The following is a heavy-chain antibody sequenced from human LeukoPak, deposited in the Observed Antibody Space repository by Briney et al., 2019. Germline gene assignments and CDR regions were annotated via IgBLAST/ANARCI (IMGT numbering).Heavy chain of an antibody. D-gene: IGHD2-2*01. CDR2: MNPNSGNT. CDR3: ARGADCSSTSCYLGAFYI. V-gene: IGHV1-8*01. CDR1: GYTFTSYD. J-gene: IGHJ3*02. Sequence: ASVKVSCKASGYTFTSYDINWVRQATGQGLEWMGWMNPNSGNTGYAQKFQGRVTMTRNTSISTAYMELSSLRSEDTAVYYCARGADCSSTSCYLGAFYIWGQGTMVTVSS.